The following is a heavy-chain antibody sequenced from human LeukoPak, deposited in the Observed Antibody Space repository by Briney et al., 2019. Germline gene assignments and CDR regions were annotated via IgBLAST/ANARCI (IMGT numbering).Heavy chain of an antibody. CDR2: ISNNGSSI. CDR3: ARVRSDYSRWAIYYYYYMDV. J-gene: IGHJ6*03. Sequence: PGGSLRLSCAASGFTFSSYSMNWVRQAPGKGLEWVSYISNNGSSIYYADSVKGRFTISRDNAKNSLYLQMNSLRAEDTSVYYCARVRSDYSRWAIYYYYYMDVWGKGTTVTVSS. D-gene: IGHD4-11*01. CDR1: GFTFSSYS. V-gene: IGHV3-48*04.